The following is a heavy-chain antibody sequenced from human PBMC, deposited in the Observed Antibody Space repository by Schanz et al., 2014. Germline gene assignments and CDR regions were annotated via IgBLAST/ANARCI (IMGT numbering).Heavy chain of an antibody. J-gene: IGHJ4*02. D-gene: IGHD3-9*01. CDR1: EYSFTSYS. Sequence: QVHLVQSGAEVKRPGASVKVSCKASEYSFTSYSMHWVRQAPGQRLEWMGWINTGSGDTKYSQNFQGRVTMTADTTTNTAYMELRSLRSDDTAVYYCARDAADFYDILTEEDYWGQGTLVTVSS. V-gene: IGHV1-3*04. CDR2: INTGSGDT. CDR3: ARDAADFYDILTEEDY.